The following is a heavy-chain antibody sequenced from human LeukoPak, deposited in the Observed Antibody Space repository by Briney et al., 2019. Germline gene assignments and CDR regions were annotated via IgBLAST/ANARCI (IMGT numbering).Heavy chain of an antibody. Sequence: GGSLRLSCAASGFTFSSYAMSWVRRAPGKGLEWVSAISGSGGSTYYADSVKGRFTISRDNSKNTLYLQMNSLRAEDTAVYYCAKDLENYYGSGSIFDPWGQGTLVTVSS. V-gene: IGHV3-23*01. CDR2: ISGSGGST. CDR1: GFTFSSYA. CDR3: AKDLENYYGSGSIFDP. J-gene: IGHJ5*02. D-gene: IGHD3-10*01.